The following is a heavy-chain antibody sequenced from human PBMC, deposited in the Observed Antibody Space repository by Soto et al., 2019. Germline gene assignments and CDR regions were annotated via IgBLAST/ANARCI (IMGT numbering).Heavy chain of an antibody. V-gene: IGHV1-69*13. CDR3: ARDDYDIFGQWFDP. CDR1: GGTFSSYA. Sequence: ASVKVSCKASGGTFSSYAISWVRQAPGQGLEWMGGIIPIFGTANYAQKFQGRVTITADESTSTAYMELRSLRSDDTAVYYCARDDYDIFGQWFDPWGQGTLVTVSS. J-gene: IGHJ5*02. CDR2: IIPIFGTA. D-gene: IGHD3-9*01.